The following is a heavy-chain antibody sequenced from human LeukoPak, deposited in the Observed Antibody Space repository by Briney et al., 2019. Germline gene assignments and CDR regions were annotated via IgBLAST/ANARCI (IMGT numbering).Heavy chain of an antibody. J-gene: IGHJ4*02. CDR1: GYTFTSYG. Sequence: ASVKVSCKASGYTFTSYGISWVRQAPGQGLEWMGWISAYNGNTNYAQKLQGRATMTTDTSTSTAYMELRSLRSDDTAVYYCARVVRKIFGVAIFDYWGQGTLVTVSS. V-gene: IGHV1-18*01. CDR2: ISAYNGNT. D-gene: IGHD3-3*01. CDR3: ARVVRKIFGVAIFDY.